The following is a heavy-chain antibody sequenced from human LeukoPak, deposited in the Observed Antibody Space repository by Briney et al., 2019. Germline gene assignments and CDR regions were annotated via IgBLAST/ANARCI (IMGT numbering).Heavy chain of an antibody. CDR1: GFTFSSYA. CDR2: ISGSGGST. CDR3: AKDQLLYSSSSSFDY. D-gene: IGHD6-6*01. Sequence: GGSLRLSCAASGFTFSSYAMSWVRQAPGKGLEWVSAISGSGGSTYYADSVKGRFTISRDNSKNTLYLQMNSLRAEDTAVYYCAKDQLLYSSSSSFDYWGQGTLVTVSS. V-gene: IGHV3-23*01. J-gene: IGHJ4*02.